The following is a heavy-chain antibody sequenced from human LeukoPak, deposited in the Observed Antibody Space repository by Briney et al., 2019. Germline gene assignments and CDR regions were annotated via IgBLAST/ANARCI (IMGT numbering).Heavy chain of an antibody. CDR3: ARGGRDYGGNQRIHYYYYYMDV. CDR2: IYYSGST. D-gene: IGHD4-23*01. Sequence: SETLSLTCTVSGDSISSYYWSWIRQPPGKGLEWIGYIYYSGSTNYNPSLKSRVTISVDTSKNQFSLKLSSVTAADTAVYYCARGGRDYGGNQRIHYYYYYMDVWGKGTTVTVSS. CDR1: GDSISSYY. J-gene: IGHJ6*03. V-gene: IGHV4-59*01.